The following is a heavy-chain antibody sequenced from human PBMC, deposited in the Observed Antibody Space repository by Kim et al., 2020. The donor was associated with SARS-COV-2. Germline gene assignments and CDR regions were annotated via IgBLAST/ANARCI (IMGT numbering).Heavy chain of an antibody. D-gene: IGHD3-22*01. V-gene: IGHV3-53*01. J-gene: IGHJ4*02. CDR2: IYSGGST. CDR3: SRNDYDSSGFYSDY. Sequence: GGSLRLSCAASGFTARSNYMTWVRQAPGKGLESVSVIYSGGSTYYADSVKGRFTISRDNSKNTLYLQMNSLRADDTAVYYDSRNDYDSSGFYSDYWGQGT. CDR1: GFTARSNY.